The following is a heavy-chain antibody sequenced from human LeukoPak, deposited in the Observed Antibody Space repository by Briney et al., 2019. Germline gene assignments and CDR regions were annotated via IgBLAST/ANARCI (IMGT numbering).Heavy chain of an antibody. CDR3: AMFGLVAAIDS. D-gene: IGHD5-12*01. CDR2: IKGDGSEK. CDR1: GFTFSSYW. V-gene: IGHV3-7*02. J-gene: IGHJ4*02. Sequence: GGSLRLSCAASGFTFSSYWMTWVRQAPGRGLEWVANIKGDGSEKYYADSVQGQFTISRDNAKNSLYLQMNSLRAEDTAVYYCAMFGLVAAIDSWGQGTLVTVSS.